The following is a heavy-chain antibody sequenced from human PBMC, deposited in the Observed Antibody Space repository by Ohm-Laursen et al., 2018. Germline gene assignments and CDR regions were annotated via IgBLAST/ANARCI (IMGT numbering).Heavy chain of an antibody. Sequence: SLRLSCTASGFTFSSYAMSWVRQAPGKGLEWVSTVSGSAGRTYYADSVKGRFTISRDNSKNTLYLQMNSLRAEDTAVYYCAKSCGGDCYSGAFDIWGQGTMVTVSS. D-gene: IGHD2-21*02. CDR1: GFTFSSYA. CDR2: VSGSAGRT. V-gene: IGHV3-23*01. J-gene: IGHJ3*02. CDR3: AKSCGGDCYSGAFDI.